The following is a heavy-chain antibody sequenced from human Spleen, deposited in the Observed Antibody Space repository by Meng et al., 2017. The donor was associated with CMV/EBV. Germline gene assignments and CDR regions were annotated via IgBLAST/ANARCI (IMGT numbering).Heavy chain of an antibody. J-gene: IGHJ4*02. CDR2: IHSDGIST. CDR3: ARDIRTYNFDY. CDR1: GFTFSTYW. Sequence: GGSLRLSCAASGFTFSTYWMHWVRQAPGKGLVWVSRIHSDGISTIYADSVKGRFTISRDNAKNTLYLQMNSLRAEDTAVYYCARDIRTYNFDYWGQGTLVTVSS. D-gene: IGHD2-21*01. V-gene: IGHV3-74*01.